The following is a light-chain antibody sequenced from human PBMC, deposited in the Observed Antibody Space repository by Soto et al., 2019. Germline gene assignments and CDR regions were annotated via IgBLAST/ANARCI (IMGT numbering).Light chain of an antibody. CDR3: QQYNNWPSIT. CDR2: GAS. V-gene: IGKV3-15*01. J-gene: IGKJ5*01. Sequence: EIVMTQSPATLSVSPGERATLSCRASQSVSSNLAWYQQKPGQAPRLLIYGASTRPTGIPARFSGSGSGTEFTLTISSLQSEDFAVYYCQQYNNWPSITFGQGTRLEMK. CDR1: QSVSSN.